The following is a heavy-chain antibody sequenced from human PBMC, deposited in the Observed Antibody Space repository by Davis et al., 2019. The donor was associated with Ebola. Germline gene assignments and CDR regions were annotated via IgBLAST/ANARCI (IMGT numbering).Heavy chain of an antibody. J-gene: IGHJ6*02. CDR2: ISAYNGNT. Sequence: ASVKVSCKASGYTFTSYGINWVRQAPGQGLEWMGWISAYNGNTNYAQKLQGRVTMTTDTSTSTAYMELRSLRSDDTAVYYCARGGNILTGYPWYYAMDVWGQGTTVTVSS. CDR3: ARGGNILTGYPWYYAMDV. D-gene: IGHD3-9*01. V-gene: IGHV1-18*01. CDR1: GYTFTSYG.